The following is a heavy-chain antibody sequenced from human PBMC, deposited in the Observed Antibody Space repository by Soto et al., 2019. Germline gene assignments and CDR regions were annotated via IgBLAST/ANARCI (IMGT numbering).Heavy chain of an antibody. D-gene: IGHD4-17*01. CDR2: SIPIFGTA. CDR3: ARPRLPAVTPSASPYYSVMEV. J-gene: IGHJ6*02. Sequence: SVKVSCKASGGTFSSYAISWVRQAPGQGLEWMGGSIPIFGTANYGQKFQGRGTITADESTSTAYMELSSLRSEDTAVYYCARPRLPAVTPSASPYYSVMEVWGHGPTATVS. CDR1: GGTFSSYA. V-gene: IGHV1-69*13.